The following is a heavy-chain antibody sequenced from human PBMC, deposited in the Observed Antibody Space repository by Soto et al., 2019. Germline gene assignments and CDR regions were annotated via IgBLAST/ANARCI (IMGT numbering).Heavy chain of an antibody. J-gene: IGHJ5*02. CDR1: GDSYSISTYS. Sequence: SETLSLTCSMSGDSYSISTYSWSWIRQPPGKALQWIGFIYQSGVTSYNPSLASRVSISLDRSNNQCSLKLKSVTAADTAVYFCAGMPYTSGLRFDPWGPGTLVTVSS. D-gene: IGHD6-19*01. CDR3: AGMPYTSGLRFDP. V-gene: IGHV4-30-2*01. CDR2: IYQSGVT.